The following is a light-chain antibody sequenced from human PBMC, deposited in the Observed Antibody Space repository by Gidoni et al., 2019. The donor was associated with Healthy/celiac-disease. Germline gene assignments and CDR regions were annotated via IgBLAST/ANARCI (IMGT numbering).Light chain of an antibody. CDR2: DAS. V-gene: IGKV3-11*01. J-gene: IGKJ4*01. Sequence: EIVLTQSPATLSLSPGEGATLSCRASQSVSSYLAWYQQKPVQAPRLLIYDASNRATGIPARFSGSASGTDFPLTISILEPEDFAVYYCQQRSNFLTFGGGTKVEIK. CDR3: QQRSNFLT. CDR1: QSVSSY.